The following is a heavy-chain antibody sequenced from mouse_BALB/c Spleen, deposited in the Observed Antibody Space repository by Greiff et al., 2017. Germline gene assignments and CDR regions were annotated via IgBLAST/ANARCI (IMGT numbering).Heavy chain of an antibody. Sequence: EVKLQESGGGLVQPGGSLRLSCATSGFTFTDYYMSWVRQPPGKALEWLGFIRNKANGYTTEYSASVKGRFTISRDNSQSILYLQMNTLRAEDSATYYCARDNWDGAMDYWGQGTSVTVSS. CDR3: ARDNWDGAMDY. CDR2: IRNKANGYTT. V-gene: IGHV7-3*02. J-gene: IGHJ4*01. CDR1: GFTFTDYY. D-gene: IGHD4-1*01.